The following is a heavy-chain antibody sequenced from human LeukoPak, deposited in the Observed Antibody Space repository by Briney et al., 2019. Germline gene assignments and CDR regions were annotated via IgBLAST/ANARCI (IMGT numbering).Heavy chain of an antibody. CDR2: VSSGSTYI. CDR1: GFTFSSYS. CDR3: ARVIRDASGFPVDY. Sequence: GGSLRLSCAASGFTFSSYSMNWVRQAPGKGLEWVSSVSSGSTYIYYADSVKGRFTISRDNAKNSLYLQMNSLRAEDTAVYYCARVIRDASGFPVDYWGQGTLVTVSS. J-gene: IGHJ4*02. D-gene: IGHD3-10*01. V-gene: IGHV3-21*01.